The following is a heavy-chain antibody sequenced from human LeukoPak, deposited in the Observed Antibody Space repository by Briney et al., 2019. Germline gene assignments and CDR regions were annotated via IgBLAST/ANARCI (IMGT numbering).Heavy chain of an antibody. CDR2: ISGSGGSA. CDR3: GKRCGYSYENKSYYYMDV. CDR1: GVTFSSYA. J-gene: IGHJ6*03. D-gene: IGHD5-18*01. V-gene: IGHV3-23*01. Sequence: PGGSLRLSCAASGVTFSSYAMSWVRQAPGKGLEWVSAISGSGGSAYYAESVKGRVTISRDNSKNTLYLQTNSLRAEHTAVYNCGKRCGYSYENKSYYYMDVWGKGTTVTVSS.